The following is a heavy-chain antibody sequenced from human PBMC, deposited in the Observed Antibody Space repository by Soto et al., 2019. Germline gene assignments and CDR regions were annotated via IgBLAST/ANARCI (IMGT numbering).Heavy chain of an antibody. V-gene: IGHV3-30*18. Sequence: QVQLVESGGGVVQPGTSLTLSCSASGFIFSNYGMHWVRQAPGKGLEWVSIISYDGSRKHYIDSVKGRFTISRDNSKNTLDLQMNSLRAEGTAVYYCAKDIHPGRDTYHYGADYWGQGTLVAVSS. D-gene: IGHD5-12*01. CDR2: ISYDGSRK. CDR1: GFIFSNYG. CDR3: AKDIHPGRDTYHYGADY. J-gene: IGHJ4*02.